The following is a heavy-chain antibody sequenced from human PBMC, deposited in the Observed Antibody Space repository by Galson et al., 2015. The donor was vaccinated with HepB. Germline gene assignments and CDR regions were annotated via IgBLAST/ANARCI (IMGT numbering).Heavy chain of an antibody. D-gene: IGHD3-10*01. V-gene: IGHV3-30*04. CDR1: GFTFSSYA. J-gene: IGHJ6*02. Sequence: SLRLSCAASGFTFSSYAMHWVRQAPGKGLEWVAVISYDGSNKYYADSVKGRFTISRDNAKNSLYLQMNSLRAEDTAVYYCARSGSAMVRGVILPYYYGMDVWGQGTKVTVSS. CDR2: ISYDGSNK. CDR3: ARSGSAMVRGVILPYYYGMDV.